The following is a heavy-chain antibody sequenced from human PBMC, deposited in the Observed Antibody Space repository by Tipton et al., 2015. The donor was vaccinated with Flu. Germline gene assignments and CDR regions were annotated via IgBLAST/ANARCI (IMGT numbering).Heavy chain of an antibody. CDR1: GGSISSYY. V-gene: IGHV4-59*01. D-gene: IGHD3-3*01. J-gene: IGHJ5*02. CDR2: IYYSGST. CDR3: ARAQRSPEATIFGVVISGFDP. Sequence: TLSLTCTVSGGSISSYYWSWIRQPPGKGLEWIGYIYYSGSTNYNPSLKSRVTISVDTSKNQFSLKLSSVTAADTAVYYCARAQRSPEATIFGVVISGFDPWGQGTLVTVSS.